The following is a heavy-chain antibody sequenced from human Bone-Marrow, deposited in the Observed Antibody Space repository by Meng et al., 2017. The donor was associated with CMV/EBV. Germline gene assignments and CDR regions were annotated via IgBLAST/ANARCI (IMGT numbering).Heavy chain of an antibody. CDR1: RYP. V-gene: IGHV3-23*01. D-gene: IGHD4-17*01. Sequence: RYPRGGVGQPPASVLAWLSAICGRGGSTYYADSVTGRFPLSRDNSKNPLSLQMNSLRAEDTAVYYCAKSRQKAFSGSYGDEYYFDYWGQGTLVTVSS. J-gene: IGHJ4*02. CDR2: ICGRGGST. CDR3: AKSRQKAFSGSYGDEYYFDY.